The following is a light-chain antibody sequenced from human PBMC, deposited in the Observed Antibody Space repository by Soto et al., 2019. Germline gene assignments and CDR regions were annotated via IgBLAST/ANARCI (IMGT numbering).Light chain of an antibody. CDR2: AAS. J-gene: IGKJ4*01. Sequence: IQFTHSPSSLSASLGYIFTITFLSSQGISSYLALYQQKPGKAPKLLIYAASTLQSGVPSRFSGSGSGTDFTLTISSLQPEDFATYYCQQLNSYPLTFGGGTKVDIK. CDR1: QGISSY. V-gene: IGKV1-9*01. CDR3: QQLNSYPLT.